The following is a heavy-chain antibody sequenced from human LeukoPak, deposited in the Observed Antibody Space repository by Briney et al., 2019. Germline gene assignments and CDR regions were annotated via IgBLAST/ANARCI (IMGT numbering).Heavy chain of an antibody. CDR3: ARGWNTTPRSGFDI. V-gene: IGHV3-23*01. Sequence: PGGSLRLSCAASGFTFSSYAMSWVRQAPGKGLEWISGIRSAVETTHYADSVKGRFIISRDNVKNTLFLQMNSLGAEDTALYYCARGWNTTPRSGFDIWGLGTMVTVSS. CDR2: IRSAVETT. D-gene: IGHD1/OR15-1a*01. J-gene: IGHJ3*02. CDR1: GFTFSSYA.